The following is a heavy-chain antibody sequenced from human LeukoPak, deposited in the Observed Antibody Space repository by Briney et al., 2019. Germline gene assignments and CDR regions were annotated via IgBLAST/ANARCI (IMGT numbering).Heavy chain of an antibody. Sequence: ASVKVSCKASGYTFTSYGISWVRQAPGQGLEWMGWISAYNGNTNYAQKLQGRVTMTTDTSTSTAYMELRSLRSDDTAVYYCARVLVGTGTGGSYPNEGLDWFDPWGQGTLVTVSS. CDR1: GYTFTSYG. D-gene: IGHD1-26*01. J-gene: IGHJ5*02. CDR2: ISAYNGNT. CDR3: ARVLVGTGTGGSYPNEGLDWFDP. V-gene: IGHV1-18*01.